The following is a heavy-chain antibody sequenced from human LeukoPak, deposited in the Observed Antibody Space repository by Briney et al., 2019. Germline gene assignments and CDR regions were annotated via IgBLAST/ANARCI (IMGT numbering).Heavy chain of an antibody. V-gene: IGHV4-38-2*02. CDR1: GYSISRGYY. Sequence: SETLSLTCAVSGYSISRGYYLGWIRPPPGKGLDLIGWYYHSGSTYYNPSLKSRDTISVDTSKNKFSLKVRSVTAADTAVYYCARDSQSVVAADYWGQGTLVTVSS. CDR2: YYHSGST. J-gene: IGHJ4*02. CDR3: ARDSQSVVAADY. D-gene: IGHD2-15*01.